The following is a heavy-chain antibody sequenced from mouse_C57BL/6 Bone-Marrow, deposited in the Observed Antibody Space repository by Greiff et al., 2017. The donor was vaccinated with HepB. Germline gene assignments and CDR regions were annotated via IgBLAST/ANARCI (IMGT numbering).Heavy chain of an antibody. CDR3: ARRGYYYGSSRVDY. CDR2: IYPRSGNT. CDR1: GYTFTSYG. V-gene: IGHV1-81*01. Sequence: VQLQQSGAELARPGASVKLSCKASGYTFTSYGISWVKQRTGQGLEWIGEIYPRSGNTYYNEKFKGKATLTADKSSSTAYMELRSLTSEDSAVYFCARRGYYYGSSRVDYWGQGTTLTVSS. J-gene: IGHJ2*01. D-gene: IGHD1-1*01.